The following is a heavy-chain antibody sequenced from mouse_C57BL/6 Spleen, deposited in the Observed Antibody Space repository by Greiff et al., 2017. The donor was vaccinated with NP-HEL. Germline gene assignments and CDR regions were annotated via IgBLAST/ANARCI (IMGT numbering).Heavy chain of an antibody. CDR2: INPGSGGT. CDR1: GYAFTNYL. V-gene: IGHV1-54*01. D-gene: IGHD2-5*01. J-gene: IGHJ3*01. Sequence: QVQLKESGAELVRPGTSVKVSCKASGYAFTNYLIEWVKQRPGQGLEWIGVINPGSGGTNYNEKFKGKATLTADKSSSTAYMQLSSLTSEDSAVYFCARSDYYSNSAWFAYWGQGTLVTVSA. CDR3: ARSDYYSNSAWFAY.